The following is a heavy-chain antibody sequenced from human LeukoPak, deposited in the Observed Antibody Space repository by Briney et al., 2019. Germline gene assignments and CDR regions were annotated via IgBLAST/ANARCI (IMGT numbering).Heavy chain of an antibody. D-gene: IGHD7-27*01. J-gene: IGHJ4*02. CDR3: ARLGNWGIFDY. CDR2: IYYSGST. V-gene: IGHV4-39*01. Sequence: SETLSLTCTVSGGSISSSSYYWGWIRQPPGKGLEWIGSIYYSGSTYYNPSLKSRVTISVDTSKNQFSLKLSSVTAADTAVYCCARLGNWGIFDYWGQGTLVTVSS. CDR1: GGSISSSSYY.